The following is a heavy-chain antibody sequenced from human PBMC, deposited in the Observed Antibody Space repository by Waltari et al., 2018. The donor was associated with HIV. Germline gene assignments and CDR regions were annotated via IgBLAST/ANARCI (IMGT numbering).Heavy chain of an antibody. V-gene: IGHV1-69*01. Sequence: QVQLVQSGAEVKKPGSSVKVSCKASGGTFSNYAITWVRQAPGHGLEWMGGIIPILGTANDAQKFQGRVTITADESTSTAYMELSTLRSEDTAIYYCARDRVAYSGSYYYYYGMDVWGQGTTVTVSS. CDR3: ARDRVAYSGSYYYYYGMDV. J-gene: IGHJ6*02. CDR2: IIPILGTA. D-gene: IGHD1-26*01. CDR1: GGTFSNYA.